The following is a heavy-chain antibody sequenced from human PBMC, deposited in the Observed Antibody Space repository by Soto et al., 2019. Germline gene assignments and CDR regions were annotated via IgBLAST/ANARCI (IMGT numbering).Heavy chain of an antibody. CDR2: INSDGSIT. CDR1: GFTFSSYW. CDR3: ARVDRDFWSNYYYFDY. J-gene: IGHJ4*02. V-gene: IGHV3-74*01. Sequence: EVQLVESGGGLVQPGGSLRLSCAASGFTFSSYWMHWVRQGPGKGLVWVSRINSDGSITSYADSVKGRFTISRDNAKNTLYLQMNSLRVDDTAVYYCARVDRDFWSNYYYFDYWGQGTLVTVSS. D-gene: IGHD3-3*01.